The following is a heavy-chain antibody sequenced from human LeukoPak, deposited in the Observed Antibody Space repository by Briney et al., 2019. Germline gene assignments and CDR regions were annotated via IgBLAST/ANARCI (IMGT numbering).Heavy chain of an antibody. CDR3: ARHAALPLTDYYYGMDV. Sequence: SETLSLTCTVSGGSISSDYWSWIRQPPGKGLEWIGYIYYSGSTNYNPSIKSRVTISVDTAKNQFSLNLSSVTAADTAEYYCARHAALPLTDYYYGMDVWGQGTTVTVSS. V-gene: IGHV4-59*08. CDR1: GGSISSDY. D-gene: IGHD3-16*01. J-gene: IGHJ6*02. CDR2: IYYSGST.